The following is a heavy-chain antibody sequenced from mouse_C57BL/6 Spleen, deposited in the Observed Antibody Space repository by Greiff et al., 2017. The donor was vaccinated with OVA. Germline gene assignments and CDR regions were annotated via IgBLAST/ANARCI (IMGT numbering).Heavy chain of an antibody. D-gene: IGHD1-1*01. Sequence: VQLQESGAELVRPGSSVKLSCKASGYTFTSYWMHWVKQRPIQGLEWIGNIDPSDSETHYNQKFKDKATLTVDKSSSTAYMQLSSLTSEDSAVYYCARMGIYYGSSADDWGQGTTLTVSS. V-gene: IGHV1-52*01. CDR1: GYTFTSYW. J-gene: IGHJ2*01. CDR3: ARMGIYYGSSADD. CDR2: IDPSDSET.